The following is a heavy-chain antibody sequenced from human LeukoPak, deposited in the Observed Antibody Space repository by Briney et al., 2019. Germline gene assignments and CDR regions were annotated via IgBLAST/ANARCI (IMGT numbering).Heavy chain of an antibody. CDR3: AKAKTQAMVLPGNY. V-gene: IGHV3-23*01. D-gene: IGHD5-18*01. CDR1: GFTFSTYA. J-gene: IGHJ4*02. CDR2: ISFSGTIT. Sequence: PGGSLRLSCAASGFTFSTYAMSWVRQAPGKGLEWVSAISFSGTITYYADSVKGRFTISRDNSKNTLYLQMNSLRAEDTALYYCAKAKTQAMVLPGNYWGQGTRVTVSS.